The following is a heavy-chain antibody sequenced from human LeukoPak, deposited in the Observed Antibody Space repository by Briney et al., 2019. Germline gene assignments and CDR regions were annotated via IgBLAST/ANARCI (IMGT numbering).Heavy chain of an antibody. V-gene: IGHV4-59*01. J-gene: IGHJ3*02. CDR2: IYYSRST. CDR3: ARSAMIDAFDI. Sequence: SETLSLTCTVSGGSISSYFWSGIRQPPGKGVDGIGYIYYSRSTNYNPSLKSRVPISVDTSKNQFSLKLSSVTAADTAVYYCARSAMIDAFDIWGQGTMVTVSS. CDR1: GGSISSYF. D-gene: IGHD2-2*01.